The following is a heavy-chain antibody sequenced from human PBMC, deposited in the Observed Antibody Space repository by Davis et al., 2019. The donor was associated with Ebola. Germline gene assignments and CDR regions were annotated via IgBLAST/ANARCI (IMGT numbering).Heavy chain of an antibody. CDR3: AKDISTGTSSFDY. V-gene: IGHV3-9*01. CDR1: GFTFDDYA. J-gene: IGHJ4*02. Sequence: PGGSLRLSCAASGFTFDDYAMHWVRHAPGKGLEWVSGISWNSGSIGYADSVKGRFTISRDNAKNSLYLQMNSLRAEDTALYYCAKDISTGTSSFDYWGQGTLVTVSS. D-gene: IGHD1-7*01. CDR2: ISWNSGSI.